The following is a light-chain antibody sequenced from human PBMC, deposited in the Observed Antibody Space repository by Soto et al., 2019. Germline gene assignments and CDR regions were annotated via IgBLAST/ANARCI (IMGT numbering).Light chain of an antibody. CDR2: DVS. CDR1: SSDVGGYNY. Sequence: QSALTQPASVSGSPGQSITISCTGTSSDVGGYNYVSWYQQHPGKAPKLMIYDVSNRPSGVSNRLSGSKSGNTASLTISGLQAEDEADYYCSSYTSSSTLEGVFGGGTKLTVL. V-gene: IGLV2-14*01. CDR3: SSYTSSSTLEGV. J-gene: IGLJ3*02.